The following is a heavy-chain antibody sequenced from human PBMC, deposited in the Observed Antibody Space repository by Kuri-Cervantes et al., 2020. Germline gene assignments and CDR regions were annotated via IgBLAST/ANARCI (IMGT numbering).Heavy chain of an antibody. V-gene: IGHV4-59*01. Sequence: SETLSLTCGVSGGSISSYYWSWIRQPPGKGLEWIGYIYYSGSTNYNPSLKSRVTISVDTSKNQFSLKLSSVTAADTAVYYCARDSGWTAFDIWGQGTMVTVSS. J-gene: IGHJ3*02. CDR1: GGSISSYY. CDR2: IYYSGST. CDR3: ARDSGWTAFDI. D-gene: IGHD6-19*01.